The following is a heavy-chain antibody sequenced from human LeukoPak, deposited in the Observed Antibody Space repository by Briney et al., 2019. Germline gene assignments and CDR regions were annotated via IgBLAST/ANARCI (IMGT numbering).Heavy chain of an antibody. CDR1: GYTFISYG. V-gene: IGHV1-18*01. Sequence: ASVKVSCKASGYTFISYGISWVRQAPGQGLEWMGWISAYNGNTNYAQKLQGRVTMTTDTSTSTAYMELRSLRSDDTAVYYCARDRFYPQRSSGWEVGKVFDYWGQGTLVTVSS. CDR2: ISAYNGNT. CDR3: ARDRFYPQRSSGWEVGKVFDY. J-gene: IGHJ4*02. D-gene: IGHD6-19*01.